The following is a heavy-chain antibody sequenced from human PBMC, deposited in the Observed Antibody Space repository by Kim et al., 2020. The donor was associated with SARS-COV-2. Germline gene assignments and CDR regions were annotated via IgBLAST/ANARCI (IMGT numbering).Heavy chain of an antibody. CDR1: GFTFSSYA. CDR3: ARDDPLFLGATKNYYYYGMDV. CDR2: ISYDGSNK. D-gene: IGHD1-26*01. Sequence: GGSLRLSCAASGFTFSSYAMHWVRQAPGKGLEWVAVISYDGSNKYYADSVKGRFTISRDNSKNTLYLQMNSLRAEDTAVYYCARDDPLFLGATKNYYYYGMDVWGQGTTVTVSS. V-gene: IGHV3-30*04. J-gene: IGHJ6*02.